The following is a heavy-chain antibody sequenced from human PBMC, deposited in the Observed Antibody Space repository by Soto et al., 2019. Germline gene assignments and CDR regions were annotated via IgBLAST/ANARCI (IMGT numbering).Heavy chain of an antibody. D-gene: IGHD6-6*01. CDR1: GFTFSRYD. J-gene: IGHJ5*02. CDR2: IGTSGDT. CDR3: ARGALGFDP. V-gene: IGHV3-13*04. Sequence: EVQVVESGGGLVQPGGSLRLSCAASGFTFSRYDMHWVRQSTGRGLEWVSGIGTSGDTYYAGSVKGRFTISRDNATNSVYLQMNSLRAGETAVYYCARGALGFDPWGHGTLVAGSS.